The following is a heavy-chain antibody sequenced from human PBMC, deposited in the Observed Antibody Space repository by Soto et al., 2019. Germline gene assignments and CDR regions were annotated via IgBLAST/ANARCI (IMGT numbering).Heavy chain of an antibody. V-gene: IGHV3-74*01. CDR2: INSDASHT. J-gene: IGHJ5*02. Sequence: EVQLVESGGGLVQPGGSLRLSCAASGFTFSTYWMHWIRQVPGKGLEWVSRINSDASHTYYADSVKGRFTISRDNAKKHLHLEMNRLRAEDKGVYYCVREGHFINTSGFWNRVDPLGQGTLVTVSS. D-gene: IGHD6-25*01. CDR3: VREGHFINTSGFWNRVDP. CDR1: GFTFSTYW.